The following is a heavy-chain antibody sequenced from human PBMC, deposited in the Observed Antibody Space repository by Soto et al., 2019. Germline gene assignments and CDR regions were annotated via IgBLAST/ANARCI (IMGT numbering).Heavy chain of an antibody. V-gene: IGHV4-31*03. CDR1: GGSINSGDSY. J-gene: IGHJ4*02. CDR2: IYYTGST. CDR3: ARSGRPLTEFHS. Sequence: TLSLTCSVSGGSINSGDSYVDWIRQNTGKGLEWIGFIYYTGSTYCNPSLRSRCSMSLDTSENQFSLKLSSVTAADTAVYYCARSGRPLTEFHSWGQGILVT. D-gene: IGHD6-25*01.